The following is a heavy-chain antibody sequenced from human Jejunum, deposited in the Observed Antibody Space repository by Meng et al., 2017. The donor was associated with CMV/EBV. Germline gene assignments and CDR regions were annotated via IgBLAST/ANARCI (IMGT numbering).Heavy chain of an antibody. D-gene: IGHD2-2*01. CDR2: IYHSGST. V-gene: IGHV4-4*02. CDR3: ARGTLGYCSSTNCSPDH. J-gene: IGHJ4*02. Sequence: DLFSDHTWGNWVGQSPGKGLEGIGGIYHSGSTMYKPALKSRLNISVDAARNQLSLSLRSVTAADSAIYYCARGTLGYCSSTNCSPDHWGRGTLVTVSS. CDR1: DLFSDHTW.